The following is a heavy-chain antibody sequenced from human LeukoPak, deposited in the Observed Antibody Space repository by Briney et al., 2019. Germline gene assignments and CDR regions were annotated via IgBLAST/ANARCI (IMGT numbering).Heavy chain of an antibody. CDR3: AKDGQWFGELLGY. CDR1: DFTFSSYS. Sequence: GGSLRLSCEASDFTFSSYSMNWVRQAPGKGLEWVSAISGSGGSTYYADSVKGRFTISRDNSKNTLYLQMNSLRAEDTAVYYCAKDGQWFGELLGYWGQGTLVTVSS. D-gene: IGHD3-10*01. J-gene: IGHJ4*02. CDR2: ISGSGGST. V-gene: IGHV3-23*01.